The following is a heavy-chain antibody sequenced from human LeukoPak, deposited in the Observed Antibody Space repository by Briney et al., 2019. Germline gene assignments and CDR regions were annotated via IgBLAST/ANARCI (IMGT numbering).Heavy chain of an antibody. CDR1: GFTFTSYS. V-gene: IGHV3-48*01. CDR3: ARGWDHYYYMDV. Sequence: GGSLRLSCAASGFTFTSYSMNWVRRAPGKGLEWLSYISSSSVTIYYADSVKGRFTISRDNAKNSLYLQMNSLSAEDTAVYYCARGWDHYYYMDVWGKGTTVTVSS. J-gene: IGHJ6*03. CDR2: ISSSSVTI. D-gene: IGHD1-26*01.